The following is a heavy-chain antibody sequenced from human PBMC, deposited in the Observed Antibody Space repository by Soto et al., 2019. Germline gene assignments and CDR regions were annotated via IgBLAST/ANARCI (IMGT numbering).Heavy chain of an antibody. CDR1: GFTFSAHT. J-gene: IGHJ5*02. CDR3: ARGVVGYDMEYQSEVHPTGRRNWFDP. D-gene: IGHD3-9*01. V-gene: IGHV3-48*02. CDR2: IGTDTVTK. Sequence: GGSLRLSCAASGFTFSAHTMTWVRQAPGKGLEWVSYIGTDTVTKHYPDSVRGRFTISRDNAKNSLYLQMDSLRDEDTAVYYCARGVVGYDMEYQSEVHPTGRRNWFDPWGQGTLVTVSS.